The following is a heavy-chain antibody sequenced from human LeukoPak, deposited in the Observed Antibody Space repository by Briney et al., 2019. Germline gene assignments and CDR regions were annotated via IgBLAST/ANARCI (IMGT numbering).Heavy chain of an antibody. V-gene: IGHV3-30-3*01. CDR3: ARKRGYDLAAFDI. D-gene: IGHD3-16*01. CDR1: GFRFSDYA. J-gene: IGHJ3*02. CDR2: ISHNGGVT. Sequence: GGSLRLSCAASGFRFSDYAVHWLRQAPGKGLEWVAIISHNGGVTDHTDSVKGRFSVSRDNSDYFLYLQMDNLRLDDTAVYYCARKRGYDLAAFDIWGQGTMVTVSS.